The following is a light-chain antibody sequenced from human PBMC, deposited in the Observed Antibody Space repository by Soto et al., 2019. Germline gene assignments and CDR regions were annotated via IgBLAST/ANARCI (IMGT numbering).Light chain of an antibody. CDR3: LQYDNLPYT. J-gene: IGKJ2*01. CDR2: DAS. CDR1: EAISNF. Sequence: DTQMTQSPSSLSASVGDRVTITCHACEAISNFLNWYQQKPGKAPKLLIYDASNLETGVPSRFNGSGSETDFTFTVSGLQPEDIATYYCLQYDNLPYTFGQGTKLQIK. V-gene: IGKV1-33*01.